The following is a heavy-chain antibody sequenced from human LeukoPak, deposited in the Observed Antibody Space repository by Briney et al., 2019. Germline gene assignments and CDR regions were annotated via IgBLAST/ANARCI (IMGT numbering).Heavy chain of an antibody. V-gene: IGHV3-23*01. J-gene: IGHJ6*02. D-gene: IGHD3-16*01. Sequence: GSLRLSCAASGFTFSSYAMSWVRQAPGKGLEWVSAISGSGGSTYYADSVKGRFTIPRDSSKNTLYLQMNSLRAEDTAVYYCAKSPDFGGYYGMDVWGQGTTVTVSS. CDR1: GFTFSSYA. CDR3: AKSPDFGGYYGMDV. CDR2: ISGSGGST.